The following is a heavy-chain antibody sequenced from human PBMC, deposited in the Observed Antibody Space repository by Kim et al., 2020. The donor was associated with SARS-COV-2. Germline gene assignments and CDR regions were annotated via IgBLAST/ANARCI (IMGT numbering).Heavy chain of an antibody. V-gene: IGHV3-11*05. J-gene: IGHJ3*02. CDR3: ARELNGAYCGGDCYTDAFDI. D-gene: IGHD2-21*02. Sequence: RFTISRDNAKNSLYLQMNSLRAEDTAVYYCARELNGAYCGGDCYTDAFDIWGQGTMVTVSS.